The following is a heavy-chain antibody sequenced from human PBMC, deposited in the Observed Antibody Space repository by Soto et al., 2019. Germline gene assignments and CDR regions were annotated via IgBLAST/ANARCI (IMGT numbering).Heavy chain of an antibody. J-gene: IGHJ5*02. CDR2: INAGNGNT. D-gene: IGHD4-17*01. Sequence: ASVKVSGKASGYTFTSYAMHWVRQAPGQRLEWMGWINAGNGNTKYSQKFQGRVTITRDTSASTAYMELSSLRSEDTAVYYCASSHGVVGWFDPWGQGTLVTVSS. V-gene: IGHV1-3*01. CDR3: ASSHGVVGWFDP. CDR1: GYTFTSYA.